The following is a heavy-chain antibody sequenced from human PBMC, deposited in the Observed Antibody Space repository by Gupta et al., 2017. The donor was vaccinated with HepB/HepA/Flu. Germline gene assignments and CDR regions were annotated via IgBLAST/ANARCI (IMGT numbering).Heavy chain of an antibody. Sequence: QVQLIQSGAEVKKPGASVKVSCKVSGATLTELSIHWVRQAPGKGPEWMGGVDREDGETIYAEKFQDRGTMTEDTSTDTAYMERSSLRSDDTAVYYCATPFGRQLTNTRFSYIWNDDWGQGTLATVSS. CDR2: VDREDGET. CDR3: ATPFGRQLTNTRFSYIWNDD. V-gene: IGHV1-24*01. D-gene: IGHD1-20*01. CDR1: GATLTELS. J-gene: IGHJ4*02.